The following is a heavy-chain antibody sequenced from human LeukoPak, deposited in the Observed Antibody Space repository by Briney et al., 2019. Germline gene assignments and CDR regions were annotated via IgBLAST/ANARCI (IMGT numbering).Heavy chain of an antibody. Sequence: SETLSLTCTVSGGSISSYYWSWIRQPPGKGLEWIGYIYYSGSTNYNPSLKSRVTISVDTSKNQFSLKLSSVTAADTAVYYCATPYYDILTGYYPVYYGMDVWGQGTTVTVSS. J-gene: IGHJ6*02. D-gene: IGHD3-9*01. CDR3: ATPYYDILTGYYPVYYGMDV. V-gene: IGHV4-59*12. CDR1: GGSISSYY. CDR2: IYYSGST.